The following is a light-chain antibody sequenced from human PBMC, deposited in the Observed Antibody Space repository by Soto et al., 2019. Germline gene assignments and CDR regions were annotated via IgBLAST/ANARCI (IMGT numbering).Light chain of an antibody. J-gene: IGKJ3*01. Sequence: EIVLTQSPATLSLSPGERATLSCRASQSVSSYLAWYQQKPGQAPRLLIYDASNRATGIPARFSGSGSGTDFTLTISSLEPEDFAVYYCQQRSFAFTFSPGTKVDIK. V-gene: IGKV3-11*01. CDR1: QSVSSY. CDR3: QQRSFAFT. CDR2: DAS.